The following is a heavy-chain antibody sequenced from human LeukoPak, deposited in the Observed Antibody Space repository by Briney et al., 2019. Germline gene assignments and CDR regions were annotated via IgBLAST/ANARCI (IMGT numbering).Heavy chain of an antibody. V-gene: IGHV4-34*01. CDR1: GGSFSGYY. D-gene: IGHD6-13*01. CDR3: ARGARRPIAAAGTNWFDP. J-gene: IGHJ5*02. CDR2: INHSGST. Sequence: SETLSLTCAVYGGSFSGYYWSWIRQPPGKGLEWIGEINHSGSTNYNPSLKSRVTISVDTSKNQFSLKLSSVTAADTAVYYCARGARRPIAAAGTNWFDPWGQGTLVTVSS.